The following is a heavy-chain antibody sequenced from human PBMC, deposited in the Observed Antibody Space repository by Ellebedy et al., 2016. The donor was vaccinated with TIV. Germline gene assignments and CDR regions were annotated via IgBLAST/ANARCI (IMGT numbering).Heavy chain of an antibody. D-gene: IGHD6-19*01. V-gene: IGHV1-69*13. J-gene: IGHJ4*02. CDR3: AREYSSGWCYFDY. CDR1: GGTFSSYA. Sequence: SVKVSXXASGGTFSSYAISWVRQAPGQGLEWMEGIIPIFGTANYAQKFQGRVTITADESTSTAYMELSSLRSEDTAVYYCAREYSSGWCYFDYWGQGTLVTVSS. CDR2: IIPIFGTA.